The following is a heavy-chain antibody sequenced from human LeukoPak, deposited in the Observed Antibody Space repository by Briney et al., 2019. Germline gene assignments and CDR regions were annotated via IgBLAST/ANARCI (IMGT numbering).Heavy chain of an antibody. J-gene: IGHJ4*02. V-gene: IGHV3-48*02. CDR3: AREGDSSGPSVGLDY. CDR1: GFTFSSYS. Sequence: GGSLRLSCAASGFTFSSYSMNWVRQAPGKGLEWVSYISSSSSTIYYADSVNGRFTISRDDAKISLDLQMNSLRDEDTAVYYCAREGDSSGPSVGLDYWGQGTLVTVSS. CDR2: ISSSSSTI. D-gene: IGHD3-22*01.